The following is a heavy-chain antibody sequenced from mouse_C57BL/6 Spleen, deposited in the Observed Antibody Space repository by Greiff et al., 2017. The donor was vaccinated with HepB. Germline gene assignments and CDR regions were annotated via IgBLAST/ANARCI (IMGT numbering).Heavy chain of an antibody. J-gene: IGHJ2*01. CDR3: ARGNWDPYYFDY. Sequence: EVMLVESGGGLVKPGGSLKLSCAASGFTFSSYAMSWVRQTPEKRLEWVATISDGGSYTYYPDNVKGRFTISRDNAKNNLYLQMSHLKSEDTAMYYCARGNWDPYYFDYWGQGTTLTVSS. CDR1: GFTFSSYA. D-gene: IGHD4-1*01. V-gene: IGHV5-4*03. CDR2: ISDGGSYT.